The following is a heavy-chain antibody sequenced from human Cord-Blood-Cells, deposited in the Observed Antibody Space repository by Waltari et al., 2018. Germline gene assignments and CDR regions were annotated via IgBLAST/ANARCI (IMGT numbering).Heavy chain of an antibody. J-gene: IGHJ2*01. Sequence: VQLVQSGSEVKKPGSSVKVSCKASGATFSTYAIIWVPQAPGQGLEWMGGIIPSVGTANYAQKVQGRVTITADEATSTAYMEMSSLRSEDTAVYYCARGTARTLWYFDLWGRGTLVTVSS. CDR1: GATFSTYA. CDR3: ARGTARTLWYFDL. V-gene: IGHV1-69*01. D-gene: IGHD1-1*01. CDR2: IIPSVGTA.